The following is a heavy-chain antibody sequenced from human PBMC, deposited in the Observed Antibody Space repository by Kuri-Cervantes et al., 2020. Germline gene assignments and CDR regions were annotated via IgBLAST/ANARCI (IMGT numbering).Heavy chain of an antibody. CDR3: AKKVFDY. J-gene: IGHJ4*02. V-gene: IGHV3-20*04. Sequence: ETLSLTCAASGFTFDDYGMSWVRQAPGKGLEWVSGINWNGGSTGYADSVKGRFTISRDNSKNTLYLQMNSLRAEDTAVYYCAKKVFDYWGQGTLVTVSS. CDR1: GFTFDDYG. CDR2: INWNGGST.